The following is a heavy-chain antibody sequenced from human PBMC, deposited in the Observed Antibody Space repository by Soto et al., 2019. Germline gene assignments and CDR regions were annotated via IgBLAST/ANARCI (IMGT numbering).Heavy chain of an antibody. Sequence: PSETLSLTCAVYGGSFSGYYWSWIRQPPGKGLEWIGEINHSGSTNYNTSLQSRVPISVDTSKNQFSLKLISLTAADTAVYYCGPQLHYSYYGMDVWGQGTTVTVSS. CDR3: GPQLHYSYYGMDV. D-gene: IGHD6-6*01. CDR2: INHSGST. V-gene: IGHV4-34*01. CDR1: GGSFSGYY. J-gene: IGHJ6*02.